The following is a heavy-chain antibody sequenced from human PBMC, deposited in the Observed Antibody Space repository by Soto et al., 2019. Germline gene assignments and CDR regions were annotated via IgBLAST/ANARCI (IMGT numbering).Heavy chain of an antibody. CDR2: TIPIFGTA. CDR1: GGTFSSYA. D-gene: IGHD3-22*01. CDR3: ARSSYYYDSSGYYYRWRDAFDI. Sequence: SVKVSCKASGGTFSSYAISWVRQAPGQGLEWMGGTIPIFGTANYAQKFQGRVTITADESTSTAYMELSSLRSEDTAVYYCARSSYYYDSSGYYYRWRDAFDIWGQGTMVTVSS. V-gene: IGHV1-69*13. J-gene: IGHJ3*02.